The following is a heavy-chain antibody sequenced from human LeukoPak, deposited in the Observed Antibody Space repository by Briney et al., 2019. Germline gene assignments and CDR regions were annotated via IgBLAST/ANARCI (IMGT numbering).Heavy chain of an antibody. CDR3: ARVVATVHGYYYYGMDV. J-gene: IGHJ6*02. CDR1: GYSFSDNY. V-gene: IGHV1-18*04. Sequence: ASVKVSCKTSGYSFSDNYMHWVRQAPGQGLEWMGWISAYNGNTNYAQKLQGRVTMTTDTSTSTAYMELRSLRSDDTAVYYCARVVATVHGYYYYGMDVWGQGTTVTVSS. CDR2: ISAYNGNT. D-gene: IGHD5-12*01.